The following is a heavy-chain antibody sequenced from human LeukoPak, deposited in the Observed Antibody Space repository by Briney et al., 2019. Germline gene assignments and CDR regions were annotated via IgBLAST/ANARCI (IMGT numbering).Heavy chain of an antibody. J-gene: IGHJ4*02. CDR3: AKDFYRDSSGYYLAGAFDY. V-gene: IGHV3-23*01. CDR1: GFTFSSYA. CDR2: ISGSGAST. D-gene: IGHD3-22*01. Sequence: GGSLRLSCAASGFTFSSYAMKWVRQAPGKGLEWISTISGSGASTYYADSVKGQFTISRDNSKNTLYLQMNSLRAEDTAVYYCAKDFYRDSSGYYLAGAFDYWGQGTLVTVSS.